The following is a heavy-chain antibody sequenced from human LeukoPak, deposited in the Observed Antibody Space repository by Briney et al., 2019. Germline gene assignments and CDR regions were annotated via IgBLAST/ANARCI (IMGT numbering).Heavy chain of an antibody. Sequence: PSETLSLTCTVSGGSISSYYWSWIRQPPGKGLEWIGYIYYSGSTNYNPSLKSRVTISVDTSKNQFPLKLSSVTAADTAVYYCARVYGDYGPLNFDYWGQGTLVTVSS. J-gene: IGHJ4*02. V-gene: IGHV4-59*01. CDR2: IYYSGST. CDR1: GGSISSYY. D-gene: IGHD4-17*01. CDR3: ARVYGDYGPLNFDY.